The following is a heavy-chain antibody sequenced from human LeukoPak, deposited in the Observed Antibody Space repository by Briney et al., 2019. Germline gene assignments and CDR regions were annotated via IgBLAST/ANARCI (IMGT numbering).Heavy chain of an antibody. CDR3: AKDSKFTIFDPGYYYGMDV. J-gene: IGHJ6*02. CDR2: ISSSSGYI. D-gene: IGHD3-3*01. Sequence: GGSLRLSCAASGFTFSSYSMNWVRQAPGKGLEWVSSISSSSGYIYYADSVKGRFTISRDNAKNSLYLQMNSLRAEDTALYYCAKDSKFTIFDPGYYYGMDVWGQGTTVTVSS. V-gene: IGHV3-21*04. CDR1: GFTFSSYS.